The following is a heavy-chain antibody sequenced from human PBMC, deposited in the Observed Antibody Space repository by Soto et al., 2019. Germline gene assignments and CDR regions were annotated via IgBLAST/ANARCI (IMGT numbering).Heavy chain of an antibody. V-gene: IGHV1-2*04. CDR1: GYTFTGYY. D-gene: IGHD3-3*01. Sequence: GASVKVSCKASGYTFTGYYMHWVRQAPGQGLEWMGWINPNSGGTNYAQKFQGWVTMTRDTSISTAYMELSRLRSDDTAVYYCAREGKRITIFGVVTNWFDPWGQGTQVTVSS. CDR3: AREGKRITIFGVVTNWFDP. J-gene: IGHJ5*02. CDR2: INPNSGGT.